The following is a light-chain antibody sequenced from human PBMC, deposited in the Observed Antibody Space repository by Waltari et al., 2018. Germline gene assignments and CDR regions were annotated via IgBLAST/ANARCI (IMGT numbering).Light chain of an antibody. J-gene: IGKJ1*01. V-gene: IGKV1-5*03. Sequence: DIQMTQSPSTLSASVGDRVTIPCRASQSISSWLAWYQQKPGKAPKLLIYKASYLQSGVPSRFSGSGSGTEFTLTISSLQPDDFATYYCQHYNSYPWTFGQGTKVEIK. CDR2: KAS. CDR1: QSISSW. CDR3: QHYNSYPWT.